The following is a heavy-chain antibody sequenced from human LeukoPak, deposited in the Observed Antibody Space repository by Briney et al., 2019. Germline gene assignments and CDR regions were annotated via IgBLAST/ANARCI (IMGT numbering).Heavy chain of an antibody. D-gene: IGHD3-22*01. V-gene: IGHV3-23*01. CDR1: GFTFSRSA. Sequence: GGPLRLSCAASGFTFSRSAMTWVRQGPGTGLEFVAAIIYSGGATYYADSVKGRFTISRDNSKNTLYLQMNSLRAEDTALYYCAKDGLYYDGSEHVYYFDSWGQGTLVTVSS. J-gene: IGHJ4*02. CDR3: AKDGLYYDGSEHVYYFDS. CDR2: IIYSGGAT.